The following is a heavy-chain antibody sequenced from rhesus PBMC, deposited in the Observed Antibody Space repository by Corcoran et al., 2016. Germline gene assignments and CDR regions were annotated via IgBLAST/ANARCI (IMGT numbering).Heavy chain of an antibody. V-gene: IGHV4-76*01. CDR3: ARDSGCTGSGCHDAFDF. D-gene: IGHD2-21*01. J-gene: IGHJ3*01. CDR1: GGSISSGYD. CDR2: IYGTSGST. Sequence: QVQLQESGPGVVKPSETLSLTCAVSGGSISSGYDWSWIRQPPGKGLEWIGYIYGTSGSTNYNPSRKNRVIISKDASKNQFSLNLSSVTAADTAVYYCARDSGCTGSGCHDAFDFCGQGLRVTVSS.